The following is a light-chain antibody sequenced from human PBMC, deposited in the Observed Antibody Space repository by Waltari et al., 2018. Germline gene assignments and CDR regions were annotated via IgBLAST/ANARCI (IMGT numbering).Light chain of an antibody. V-gene: IGKV1-39*01. Sequence: DIQMTQSPSSLSASVGDRVTITCRTSQSISSYLNWYQHKPGKAPKLLIYDASRLQSGVPSRFSASASGTDFTLTISSLQPDDFATYHCQQSFSTPWTFGQGTKV. J-gene: IGKJ1*01. CDR3: QQSFSTPWT. CDR2: DAS. CDR1: QSISSY.